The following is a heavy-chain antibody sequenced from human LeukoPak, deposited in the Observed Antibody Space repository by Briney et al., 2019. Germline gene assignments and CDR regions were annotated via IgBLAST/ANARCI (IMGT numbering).Heavy chain of an antibody. CDR3: ARMYYYDSSGYCPAYYFDY. CDR1: GYTFTSYD. Sequence: ASVKVSCKASGYTFTSYDINWVRQATGQGLEWMGWMNPNSGNTGYAQKFQGRVTMTRNTSISTAYMELSSLRSEDTAVYYCARMYYYDSSGYCPAYYFDYWGQGTLVTVSS. V-gene: IGHV1-8*01. J-gene: IGHJ4*02. CDR2: MNPNSGNT. D-gene: IGHD3-22*01.